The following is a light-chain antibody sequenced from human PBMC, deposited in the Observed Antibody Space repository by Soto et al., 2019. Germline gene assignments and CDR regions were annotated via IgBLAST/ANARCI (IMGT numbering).Light chain of an antibody. CDR1: SSDVGGYKY. J-gene: IGLJ2*01. CDR2: EVS. V-gene: IGLV2-14*01. CDR3: GSYTSSSTSVI. Sequence: QSALTQPASVSGSPGQSITVSCTGTSSDVGGYKYVSWYQQHPDKAPKLIIFEVSNRPSGISSRFSGSKSGNTASLTISGLQADDEADYYCGSYTSSSTSVIFGSGTKLTVL.